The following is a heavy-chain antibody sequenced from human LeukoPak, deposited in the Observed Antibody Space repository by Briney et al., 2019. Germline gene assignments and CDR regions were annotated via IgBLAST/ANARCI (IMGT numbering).Heavy chain of an antibody. J-gene: IGHJ6*03. CDR3: ARADGGSSSSEEYYYYYMDV. Sequence: ASVKVSCKASGYTFTSYYMHWVRQAPGQGLEWMGIINPSGGSTSYAQKFQGRVTMTRDTSTSTVYMELSSLRSEDTAVYYCARADGGSSSSEEYYYYYMDVWGKGTTVTVSS. CDR1: GYTFTSYY. V-gene: IGHV1-46*03. D-gene: IGHD6-6*01. CDR2: INPSGGST.